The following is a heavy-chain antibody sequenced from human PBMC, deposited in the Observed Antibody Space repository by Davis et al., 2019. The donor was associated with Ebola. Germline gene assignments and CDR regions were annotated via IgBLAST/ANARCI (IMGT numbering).Heavy chain of an antibody. CDR2: IIPIFGTA. CDR3: ARVGSYDILTGYVWWFDP. D-gene: IGHD3-9*01. J-gene: IGHJ5*02. CDR1: GGTFSSYA. V-gene: IGHV1-69*06. Sequence: SVKVSCKASGGTFSSYAISWVRQPPGQGLEWMGGIIPIFGTANYAQKFQGRVTITADKSTSTAYMELSSLRSEDTAVYYCARVGSYDILTGYVWWFDPWGQGTLVTVSS.